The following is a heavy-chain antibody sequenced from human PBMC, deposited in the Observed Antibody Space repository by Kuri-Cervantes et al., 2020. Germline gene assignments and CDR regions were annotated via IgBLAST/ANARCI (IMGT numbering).Heavy chain of an antibody. CDR2: INPSGGST. Sequence: ASVKVSCKASGYTFTSYYMHWVRQAPGQGLEWMGIINPSGGSTSYAQKFQGRVTMTRDTSTSTVYMELSSLRSEDTAVYYCARDPPYSGYDSYSLMDYWGQGTLVTVSS. D-gene: IGHD5-12*01. J-gene: IGHJ4*02. V-gene: IGHV1-46*01. CDR3: ARDPPYSGYDSYSLMDY. CDR1: GYTFTSYY.